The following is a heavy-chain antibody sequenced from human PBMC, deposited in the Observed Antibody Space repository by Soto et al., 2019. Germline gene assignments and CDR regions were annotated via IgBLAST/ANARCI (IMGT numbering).Heavy chain of an antibody. D-gene: IGHD5-18*01. Sequence: QVQLVDSGGGVVQPGRSLRLSCAASGFTFSSYGMHWVRQTPGRGLEWVAVISYDGSNENYADSVKGRFTISRDNSKNTLFLQTNSLEPGDPAPYYGARSRGGGGIQRSVDFWGQGTLVTVSS. V-gene: IGHV3-33*05. J-gene: IGHJ4*02. CDR3: ARSRGGGGIQRSVDF. CDR1: GFTFSSYG. CDR2: ISYDGSNE.